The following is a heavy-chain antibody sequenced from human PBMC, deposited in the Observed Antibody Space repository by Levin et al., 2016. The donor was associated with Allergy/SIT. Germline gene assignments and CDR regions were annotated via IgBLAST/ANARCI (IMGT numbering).Heavy chain of an antibody. CDR3: AKDREHLVLKWFDP. Sequence: GESLKISCAASGFTFSAYAMSWVRQTPEKGLEWVSSISSSGEKTHYADSVRGRFIVSRDNSKDTLFLQMNSLRAEDTALYYCAKDREHLVLKWFDPWGQGTLVSVSS. J-gene: IGHJ5*02. CDR2: ISSSGEKT. V-gene: IGHV3-23*01. CDR1: GFTFSAYA. D-gene: IGHD1/OR15-1a*01.